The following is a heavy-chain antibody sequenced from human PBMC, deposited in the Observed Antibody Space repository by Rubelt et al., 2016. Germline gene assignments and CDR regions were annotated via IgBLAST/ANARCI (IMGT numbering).Heavy chain of an antibody. Sequence: QVQLQQWGAGLLKPSETLSLTCTVYGGSFSAYSWSWIRQPPGEGLEWIGAVTHSGSTNYNPSLKSRVTISLDTPNNQFSPGLGSLTAAETGVDYCARGVRDASTWRHDYWGQGTLVTVSS. D-gene: IGHD6-13*01. CDR3: ARGVRDASTWRHDY. CDR1: GGSFSAYS. V-gene: IGHV4-34*01. J-gene: IGHJ4*02. CDR2: VTHSGST.